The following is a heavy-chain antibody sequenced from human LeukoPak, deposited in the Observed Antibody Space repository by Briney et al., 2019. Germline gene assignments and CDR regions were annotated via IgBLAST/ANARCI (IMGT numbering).Heavy chain of an antibody. CDR2: IKQDGSET. D-gene: IGHD3-10*01. Sequence: GGFLRLSCAASGFTFRSYWMTWVRQYPGKGLEWVANIKQDGSETYYADSVKGRFTISRDNAKRSLYLQMNSLRAEDTAVYYCAKMGVYKRFGELSAPRTPRRGDNDYWGQGTLVTVSS. CDR3: AKMGVYKRFGELSAPRTPRRGDNDY. V-gene: IGHV3-7*01. J-gene: IGHJ4*02. CDR1: GFTFRSYW.